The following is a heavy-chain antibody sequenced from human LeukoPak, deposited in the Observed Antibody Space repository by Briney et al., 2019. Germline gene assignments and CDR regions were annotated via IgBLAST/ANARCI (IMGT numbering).Heavy chain of an antibody. CDR2: INHSGST. Sequence: SETLSLTCAVYGGSFSGYYWSWIRQPPGKGLEWIGEINHSGSTNYNPSLKSRVTISVDTSKNQFSLKLSSVTAADTAVYYCARRAKSSSSSFRWFDPWGQGTLVTVSS. J-gene: IGHJ5*02. CDR3: ARRAKSSSSSFRWFDP. CDR1: GGSFSGYY. V-gene: IGHV4-34*01. D-gene: IGHD6-6*01.